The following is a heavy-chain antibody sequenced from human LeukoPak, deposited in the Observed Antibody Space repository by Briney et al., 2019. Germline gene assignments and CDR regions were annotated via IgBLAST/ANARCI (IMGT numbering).Heavy chain of an antibody. CDR3: AKDSEFRYFQN. CDR1: GFTFSSYA. J-gene: IGHJ1*01. V-gene: IGHV3-23*01. CDR2: ISGSGVST. Sequence: GGSLRLSCAASGFTFSSYAMHWVRQAPGKGLEWVSAISGSGVSTYYADSLNIRFTISRDNSRNTLYLQVNSLRAEDTAVYYCAKDSEFRYFQNWGQGTLVTVFS. D-gene: IGHD3-10*01.